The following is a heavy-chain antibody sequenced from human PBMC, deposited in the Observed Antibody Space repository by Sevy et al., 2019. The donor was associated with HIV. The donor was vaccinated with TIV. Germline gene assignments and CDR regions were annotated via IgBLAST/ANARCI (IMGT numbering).Heavy chain of an antibody. CDR3: VFFGSSWSY. Sequence: ASVKGSCKTSGYTFSDYDINWVRQAAGQGLEWMGWMNPNSGNTGYAEKFQGRGAMTRNTSISTAYMELSSLRSEDTAVYYCVFFGSSWSYWGQGTLVTVSS. J-gene: IGHJ4*02. CDR2: MNPNSGNT. V-gene: IGHV1-8*01. D-gene: IGHD6-13*01. CDR1: GYTFSDYD.